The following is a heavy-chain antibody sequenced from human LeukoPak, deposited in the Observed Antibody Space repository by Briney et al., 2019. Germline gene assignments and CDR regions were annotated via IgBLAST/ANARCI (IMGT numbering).Heavy chain of an antibody. CDR2: IKEDGSEK. J-gene: IGHJ3*02. CDR3: ARDHHRRHYDSQARDTFDI. V-gene: IGHV3-7*01. D-gene: IGHD3-22*01. Sequence: GGSLRLSCAASGFTFSSNWMSWVRQAPGKGLEWVANIKEDGSEKYYVDSVKGRFTISRDNAKNSLYLQMNSLRAEDTAVYYCARDHHRRHYDSQARDTFDIWGQGTMVTVSS. CDR1: GFTFSSNW.